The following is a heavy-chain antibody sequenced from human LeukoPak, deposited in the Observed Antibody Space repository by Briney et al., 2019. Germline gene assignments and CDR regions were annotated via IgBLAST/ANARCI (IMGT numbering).Heavy chain of an antibody. Sequence: PGGSLRLSCAASGLTFSSYWMTWVRQAPGKGLEWVANIKLDGTEKYYVDSVKGRFTISRDNAKNSLDLQMNSLRVEDTAVYYCARDLGLSGYDLLDYWGQGTTVTVSS. CDR3: ARDLGLSGYDLLDY. V-gene: IGHV3-7*01. D-gene: IGHD5-12*01. CDR2: IKLDGTEK. J-gene: IGHJ4*02. CDR1: GLTFSSYW.